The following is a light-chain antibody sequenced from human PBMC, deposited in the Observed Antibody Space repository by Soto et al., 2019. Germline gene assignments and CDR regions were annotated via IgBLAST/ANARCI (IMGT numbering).Light chain of an antibody. Sequence: QSALTQPASVSGSPGQSITISCTGTSSDVGSYKLVSWYQHHPGKAPKLMIYDGSKRPSGVSNRFSGSTSGNTASLTISGLQAEDEADYYCRSYASSSILYVFGTGTKVTVL. V-gene: IGLV2-23*01. CDR1: SSDVGSYKL. CDR3: RSYASSSILYV. J-gene: IGLJ1*01. CDR2: DGS.